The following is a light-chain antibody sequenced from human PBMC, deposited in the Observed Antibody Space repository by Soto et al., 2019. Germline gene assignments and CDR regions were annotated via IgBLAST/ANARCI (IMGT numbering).Light chain of an antibody. Sequence: EIVLTQSPATLSLSPGERATLSCRASQSVSSYLTWYQQKPGQAPRLLIYGASNRATGVPDRFSGSGSGTDFPLTISSLEPEDFAVYFCQQRSNWPLTFGPGTKVAIK. J-gene: IGKJ3*01. CDR2: GAS. V-gene: IGKV3-11*01. CDR3: QQRSNWPLT. CDR1: QSVSSY.